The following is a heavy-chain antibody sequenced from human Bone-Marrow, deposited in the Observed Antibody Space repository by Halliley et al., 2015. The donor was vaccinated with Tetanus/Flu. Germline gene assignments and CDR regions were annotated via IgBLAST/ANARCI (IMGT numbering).Heavy chain of an antibody. J-gene: IGHJ4*02. CDR2: IYPGDSDT. CDR3: ARSLLGYSYGYYFDY. V-gene: IGHV5-51*01. Sequence: QLVQSGAEVKKPGESLKISCKGSGYTLTNYWIGWVRQMPGKGLEWMGIIYPGDSDTTYSPSFQGQVTISVDKSISTAYLQWSSLKASATAMYYCARSLLGYSYGYYFDYWGQGTLVPVSS. CDR1: GYTLTNYW. D-gene: IGHD5-18*01.